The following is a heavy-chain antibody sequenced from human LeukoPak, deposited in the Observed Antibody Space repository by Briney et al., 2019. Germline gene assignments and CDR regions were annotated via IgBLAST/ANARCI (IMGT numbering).Heavy chain of an antibody. CDR1: GFTFSSFG. V-gene: IGHV3-23*01. J-gene: IGHJ6*03. D-gene: IGHD2-15*01. Sequence: GGSLRLSCVASGFTFSSFGMRWVRQAPGQGLEWVSAISGSGGTTYYADSVKGRFTISRDNSKNTMYLQLKSLRAEDTAVFNGAKSEMYCNGGICYSYYYMDVWDGGATVAASS. CDR3: AKSEMYCNGGICYSYYYMDV. CDR2: ISGSGGTT.